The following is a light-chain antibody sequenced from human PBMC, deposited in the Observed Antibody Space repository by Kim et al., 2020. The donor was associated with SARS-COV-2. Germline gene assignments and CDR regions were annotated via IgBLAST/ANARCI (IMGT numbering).Light chain of an antibody. J-gene: IGLJ2*01. Sequence: VTISCTGSSSNVGAGYDIHWYQQLPGTAPKLLIYANNNRPSGVPDRFSGSKSGTSASLAITGLQAEDEADYYCQSYDSTLTVVVFGGGTKLTVL. V-gene: IGLV1-40*01. CDR1: SSNVGAGYD. CDR3: QSYDSTLTVVV. CDR2: ANN.